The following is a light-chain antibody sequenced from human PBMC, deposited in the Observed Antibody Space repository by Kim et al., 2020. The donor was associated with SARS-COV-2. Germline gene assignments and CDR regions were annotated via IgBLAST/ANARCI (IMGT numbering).Light chain of an antibody. Sequence: ALGQTVRITCQGDSLRKYYASWYQQKPGQAPVLVIYDKNTRPSGIPDRFAGSSSGNTASLTIAGARAEDEGDFYCSSRDSSGERLLLGTGTKVT. J-gene: IGLJ1*01. CDR1: SLRKYY. CDR2: DKN. V-gene: IGLV3-19*01. CDR3: SSRDSSGERLL.